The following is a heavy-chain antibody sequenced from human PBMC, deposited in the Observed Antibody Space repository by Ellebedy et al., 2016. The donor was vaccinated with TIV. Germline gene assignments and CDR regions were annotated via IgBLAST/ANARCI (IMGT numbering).Heavy chain of an antibody. CDR3: ARLVAPGYFDY. J-gene: IGHJ4*02. Sequence: GESLKISCKASGYRFISYWIGWVRQTPGKGLEWMGLVYPGTSDTSYSPSSQGQVTVSADKSVSTAYLQWRSLKASDTAVYYCARLVAPGYFDYWGRGALVTVSS. CDR1: GYRFISYW. V-gene: IGHV5-51*01. D-gene: IGHD2-15*01. CDR2: VYPGTSDT.